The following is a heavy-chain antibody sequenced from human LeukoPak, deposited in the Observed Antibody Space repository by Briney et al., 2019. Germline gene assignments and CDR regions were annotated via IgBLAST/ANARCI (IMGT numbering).Heavy chain of an antibody. J-gene: IGHJ4*02. Sequence: GGSLRLSCAASGFTLSSYAMSWVRQGPGKGLEWVSAISVSGNTYHAGSVEGRFTISRDNSKNTLYLQMNSLKTEDTALYYCARQMATILDGILDYWGQGTLVTVSS. V-gene: IGHV3-23*01. D-gene: IGHD5-24*01. CDR3: ARQMATILDGILDY. CDR2: ISVSGNT. CDR1: GFTLSSYA.